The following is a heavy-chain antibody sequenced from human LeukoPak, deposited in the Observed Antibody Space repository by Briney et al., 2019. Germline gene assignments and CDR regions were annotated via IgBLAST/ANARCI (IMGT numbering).Heavy chain of an antibody. J-gene: IGHJ4*02. CDR1: GYSFSDYY. CDR3: ARAFKATYYYDSSGPFDY. Sequence: ASVKVSCKASGYSFSDYYIHWVRQAPGQGLECMGWINPKSGDTNSAQKFQGRVTMTRDTSITTAYMELTRLTSDDTAVYYCARAFKATYYYDSSGPFDYWGQGTLVTVSS. D-gene: IGHD3-22*01. V-gene: IGHV1-2*02. CDR2: INPKSGDT.